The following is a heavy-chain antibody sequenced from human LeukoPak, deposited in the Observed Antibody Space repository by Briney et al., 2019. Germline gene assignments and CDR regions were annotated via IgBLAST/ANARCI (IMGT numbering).Heavy chain of an antibody. V-gene: IGHV3-48*04. Sequence: GGSLRLSCAASGFTFNSYWMHWVRHAPGKGLEWVSYISSSGSTKYYADSVKGRFTISRDNAKNTLYLQMNSLRAEDTAVYYCARDLSGHSSGYYSYWGQGTLVTVSS. CDR3: ARDLSGHSSGYYSY. CDR2: ISSSGSTK. D-gene: IGHD3-22*01. J-gene: IGHJ4*02. CDR1: GFTFNSYW.